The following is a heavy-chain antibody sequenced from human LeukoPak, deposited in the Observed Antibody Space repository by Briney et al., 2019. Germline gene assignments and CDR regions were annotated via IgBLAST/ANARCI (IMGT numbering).Heavy chain of an antibody. J-gene: IGHJ4*02. V-gene: IGHV3-9*01. CDR3: ARADYGGNLRF. Sequence: GGSLRLSCAASGFTFDDYAMHWVRQAPGKGLEWVSGISWNSGSIGYADSVKGRFTISRDNAKNSLYLQMNSLRAEDTAVYYCARADYGGNLRFWGQGTLVTVSS. CDR1: GFTFDDYA. CDR2: ISWNSGSI. D-gene: IGHD4-23*01.